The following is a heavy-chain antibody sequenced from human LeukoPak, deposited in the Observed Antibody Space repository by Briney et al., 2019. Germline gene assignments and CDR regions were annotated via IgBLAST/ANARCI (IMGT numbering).Heavy chain of an antibody. Sequence: SETLSLTCTVSGGSVRSGSYYWSWVRQPPGRGLEWIGYICDSGSTNYNHSLKSRVTISVDTSKNQFYLKLSCVTAADTAVYYCARDSWLPDYDDAFDIWGKGTMVTVS. CDR2: ICDSGST. CDR3: ARDSWLPDYDDAFDI. V-gene: IGHV4-61*01. D-gene: IGHD3-22*01. J-gene: IGHJ3*02. CDR1: GGSVRSGSYY.